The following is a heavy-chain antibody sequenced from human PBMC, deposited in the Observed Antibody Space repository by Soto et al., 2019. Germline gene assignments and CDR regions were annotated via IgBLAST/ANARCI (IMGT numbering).Heavy chain of an antibody. D-gene: IGHD4-17*01. CDR1: GGTFSSYT. J-gene: IGHJ4*02. CDR3: ASVHDSGDY. CDR2: IIPILGIA. V-gene: IGHV1-69*02. Sequence: QVQLVQSGAEVKKPGSSVKVSCKASGGTFSSYTISWVRQAPGQGLEWMGRIIPILGIANYARKFPGRVKITADKSTSTAYMELSSLRSEDTAVYSCASVHDSGDYWGQGTLVTVSS.